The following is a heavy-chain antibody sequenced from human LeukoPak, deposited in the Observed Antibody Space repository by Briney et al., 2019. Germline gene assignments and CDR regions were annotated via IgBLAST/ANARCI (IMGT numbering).Heavy chain of an antibody. CDR2: ILSDGSKE. Sequence: PGGSLRLSCAASGFTFSSYGMHWVRQAPGKGLEWVAVILSDGSKEFYTDSVKGRFTISRDNAKNSLYLQMNSLRAEDTAVYYCARGRLVLDYWGQGTLVTVSS. J-gene: IGHJ4*02. V-gene: IGHV3-33*01. D-gene: IGHD3-22*01. CDR3: ARGRLVLDY. CDR1: GFTFSSYG.